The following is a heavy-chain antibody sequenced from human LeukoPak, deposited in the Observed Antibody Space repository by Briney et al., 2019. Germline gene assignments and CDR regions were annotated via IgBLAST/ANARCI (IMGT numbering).Heavy chain of an antibody. J-gene: IGHJ4*02. Sequence: SETLSLTCTVSGGSISSYYWSWIRQPPGKGLEWIGYIYYSGNTNYNPSLKSRVTISVDTSKNQFSLKLSSVTAADTAVYYCARSGALIGYLYWGQGTLVTVSS. D-gene: IGHD3-9*01. CDR1: GGSISSYY. CDR3: ARSGALIGYLY. CDR2: IYYSGNT. V-gene: IGHV4-59*01.